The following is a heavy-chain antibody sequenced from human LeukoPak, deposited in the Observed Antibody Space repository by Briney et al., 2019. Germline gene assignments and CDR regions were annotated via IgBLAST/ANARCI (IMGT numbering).Heavy chain of an antibody. CDR2: INPSGGST. J-gene: IGHJ4*02. CDR1: GYTFTSYY. D-gene: IGHD2-15*01. Sequence: ASVKVSCKASGYTFTSYYMHWVRQAPGQGLEWMGIINPSGGSTSYAQKFQGRVTMTTDTSRSTAYMELRSLRSDDTAVYYCARTMSRSYWYSEFDNWGQGTLVTVSS. CDR3: ARTMSRSYWYSEFDN. V-gene: IGHV1-46*01.